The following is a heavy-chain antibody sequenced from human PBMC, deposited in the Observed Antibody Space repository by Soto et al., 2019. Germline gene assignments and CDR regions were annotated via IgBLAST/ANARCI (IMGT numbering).Heavy chain of an antibody. D-gene: IGHD2-2*01. J-gene: IGHJ6*02. CDR3: ARQGVYCSSTSCYDYYYGMDV. Sequence: GESLKISCKGSGYSFTSYWISWVRQMPGKGLEWMGRIDPSDSYTNYSPSFQGHVTISADKSISTAYLQWSSLKASDTAMYYCARQGVYCSSTSCYDYYYGMDVWGQGTTVTVSS. CDR1: GYSFTSYW. V-gene: IGHV5-10-1*01. CDR2: IDPSDSYT.